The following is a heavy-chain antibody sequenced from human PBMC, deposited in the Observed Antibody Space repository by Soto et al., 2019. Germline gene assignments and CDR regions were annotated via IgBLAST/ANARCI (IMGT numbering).Heavy chain of an antibody. D-gene: IGHD1-26*01. CDR2: INAYNGHT. V-gene: IGHV1-18*01. CDR1: GYSFTSYG. Sequence: GASVKVSCKAAGYSFTSYGISWVRQAPGQGLEWMGWINAYNGHTKYSQKLQGRVTMTTDTSTSTAYMELRSLRSDDTAVYYCARGVGWEPLDYWGQGTLVTVSS. CDR3: ARGVGWEPLDY. J-gene: IGHJ4*02.